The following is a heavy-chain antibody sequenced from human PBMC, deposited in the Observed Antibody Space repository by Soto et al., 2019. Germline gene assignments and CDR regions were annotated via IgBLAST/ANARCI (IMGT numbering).Heavy chain of an antibody. CDR3: ARVYCSGGSCYSIDY. CDR2: INPSGGSK. Sequence: GASVKVSCKASGYTFTSYYMHWVRQAPGQGLEWMGIINPSGGSKSYAQKIKSRVTITRDTSTSTDYIELSSLRSEDTAVYYCARVYCSGGSCYSIDYWGQGTLVTVSS. V-gene: IGHV1-46*03. J-gene: IGHJ4*02. CDR1: GYTFTSYY. D-gene: IGHD2-15*01.